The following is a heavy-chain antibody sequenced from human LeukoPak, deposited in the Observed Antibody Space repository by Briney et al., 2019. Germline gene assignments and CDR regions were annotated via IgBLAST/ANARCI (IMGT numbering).Heavy chain of an antibody. CDR1: GFTFSNAW. CDR3: ATDLVRF. CDR2: IKSKSDGETT. V-gene: IGHV3-15*05. D-gene: IGHD3-3*01. Sequence: GGSLRLSCAASGFTFSNAWMNWVRQAPGKGQEWVGRIKSKSDGETTDYAAPVKGRFTVSRDDSKNTLYLQMNSLKTEDTAVYYCATDLVRFGGQGTLVTVSS. J-gene: IGHJ4*02.